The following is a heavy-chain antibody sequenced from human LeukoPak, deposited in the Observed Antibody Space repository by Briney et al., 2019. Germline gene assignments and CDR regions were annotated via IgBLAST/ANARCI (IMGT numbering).Heavy chain of an antibody. Sequence: GASVKVSCKVSGYTLTELSMHWVRQAPGKGLEWMGSFDPEDGETIYAQKFQGRVTMTEDTSTDTAYMDLSSLRSEDTAVYYCATSEIVPPNMDVWGKGTTVTVSS. D-gene: IGHD2-2*01. CDR2: FDPEDGET. V-gene: IGHV1-24*01. CDR3: ATSEIVPPNMDV. CDR1: GYTLTELS. J-gene: IGHJ6*03.